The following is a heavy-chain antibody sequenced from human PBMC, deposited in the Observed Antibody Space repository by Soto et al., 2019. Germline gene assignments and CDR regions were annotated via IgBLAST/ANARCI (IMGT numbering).Heavy chain of an antibody. J-gene: IGHJ6*02. D-gene: IGHD6-19*01. CDR3: AKGAVAGTPTSYYYYGMDV. V-gene: IGHV1-69*12. CDR1: GGTFRTYA. Sequence: QVQLLQSGAEVKKPGSSVRVSCEASGGTFRTYAISWVRQAPGQGLEWMGGIIPIFGTVNYAQKFQGRVTITADESTTTVDMDLRSLRSEDTAVYYCAKGAVAGTPTSYYYYGMDVWGQGTTVTVSS. CDR2: IIPIFGTV.